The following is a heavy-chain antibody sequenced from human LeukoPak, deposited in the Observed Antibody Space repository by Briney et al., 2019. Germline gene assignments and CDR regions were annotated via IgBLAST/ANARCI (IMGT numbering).Heavy chain of an antibody. D-gene: IGHD3-16*02. V-gene: IGHV3-48*03. Sequence: GGSLRLSCAASGFTFSYYEMNWVRQAPGKGLEWVSYISYTGSTMYYADSVKGRFTISRDNAKNSLYLQMNSLRADDTAVYYCASLRGLRLGELSPQQSIDYWGQGTHVTVSS. J-gene: IGHJ4*01. CDR2: ISYTGSTM. CDR1: GFTFSYYE. CDR3: ASLRGLRLGELSPQQSIDY.